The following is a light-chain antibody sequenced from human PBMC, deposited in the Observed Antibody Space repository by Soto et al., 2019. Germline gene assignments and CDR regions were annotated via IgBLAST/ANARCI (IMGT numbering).Light chain of an antibody. J-gene: IGKJ1*01. CDR3: LQDNSYPLT. V-gene: IGKV1-6*01. CDR2: AAS. Sequence: AVQMTQSPSSLSASVGDRVTITCRASQGIRNDLGWYQQKSGKAPKVLIYAASTLQSGVPSRFSGSGSGTDCTLTIGSLQPEDFATYYCLQDNSYPLTFGQGTKVEIK. CDR1: QGIRND.